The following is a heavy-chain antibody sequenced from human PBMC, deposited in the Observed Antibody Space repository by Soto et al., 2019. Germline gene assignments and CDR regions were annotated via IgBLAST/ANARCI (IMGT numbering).Heavy chain of an antibody. V-gene: IGHV3-23*01. D-gene: IGHD1-26*01. J-gene: IGHJ4*02. CDR2: ISGSGGST. CDR1: GFTFSSYA. CDR3: AKGPAGAPGYFDY. Sequence: EVQLLESGGGLVQPGGSLRLSCAASGFTFSSYAMSWVHQAPGKGLEWVSAISGSGGSTYYADSVKGRFTISRDNSKNTLYLQMNSLRAEDTAVYYCAKGPAGAPGYFDYWGQGTLVTVSS.